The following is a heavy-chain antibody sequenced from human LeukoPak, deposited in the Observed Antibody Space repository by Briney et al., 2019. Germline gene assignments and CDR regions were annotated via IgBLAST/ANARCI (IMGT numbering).Heavy chain of an antibody. Sequence: GGSLGLSCAASEFSVGSNYMTWVRQAPGKGLEWVSLIYSGGSTYYADSVKGRFTISRDNSKNTLYLQMNSLRAEDTAVYYCARGGGYDSFDYWGQGTQVTVSS. J-gene: IGHJ4*02. CDR3: ARGGGYDSFDY. CDR2: IYSGGST. CDR1: EFSVGSNY. V-gene: IGHV3-66*01. D-gene: IGHD5-12*01.